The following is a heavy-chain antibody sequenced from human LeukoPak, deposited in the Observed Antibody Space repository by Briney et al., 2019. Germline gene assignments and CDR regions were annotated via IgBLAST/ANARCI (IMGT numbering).Heavy chain of an antibody. Sequence: TGGSLRLSCAASGFTFSSYAMHWVRQAPGKGLEWVAVISYDGSNKYYADSVKGRFTISRDNSKNTLYLQMNSLRAEDTAVYYCAKDVWLGGYCGGDCYSQGKRFDYWGQGTLVTVSS. D-gene: IGHD2-21*02. J-gene: IGHJ4*02. CDR1: GFTFSSYA. CDR3: AKDVWLGGYCGGDCYSQGKRFDY. V-gene: IGHV3-30-3*01. CDR2: ISYDGSNK.